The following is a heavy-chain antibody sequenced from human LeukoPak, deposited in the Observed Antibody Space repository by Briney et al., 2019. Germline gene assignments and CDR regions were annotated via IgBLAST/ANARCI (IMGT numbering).Heavy chain of an antibody. CDR2: INAGNGNT. CDR1: GYTFTSYA. V-gene: IGHV1-3*01. CDR3: AREEVDSNSYYYGMDV. D-gene: IGHD5-12*01. J-gene: IGHJ6*02. Sequence: ASVKVSCKASGYTFTSYAMHWVRQAPGQRLEWMGWINAGNGNTKYSQKFQGRVTITRDTSASTAYMELSSLRSEDTAVYYCAREEVDSNSYYYGMDVWGQGTTVTVSS.